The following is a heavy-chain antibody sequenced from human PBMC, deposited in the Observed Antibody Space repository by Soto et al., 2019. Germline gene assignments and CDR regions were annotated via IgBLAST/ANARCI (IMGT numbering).Heavy chain of an antibody. V-gene: IGHV3-23*01. Sequence: GGSLRLSCAASGFTFSSYAMSWVRQAPGKGLEWVSAISGSGGSTYCADSVKGRFTISRDNSKNTLYLQMNSLRAEDTAVYYCAKDLGYCSSTGCYDFYAMDVWGQGTTVTVSS. J-gene: IGHJ6*02. D-gene: IGHD2-2*01. CDR3: AKDLGYCSSTGCYDFYAMDV. CDR1: GFTFSSYA. CDR2: ISGSGGST.